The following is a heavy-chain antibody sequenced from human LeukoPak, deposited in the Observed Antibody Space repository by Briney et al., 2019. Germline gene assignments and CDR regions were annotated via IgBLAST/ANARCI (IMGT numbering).Heavy chain of an antibody. J-gene: IGHJ4*02. D-gene: IGHD4-23*01. V-gene: IGHV4-4*07. Sequence: SETLSLTCSVSVGFTTYDYWNWIRQPAGKEPEWFGCINTTGSTNYNPSHKSRLTMSLDKSKNQFSLKVTSMTAADTALYYCARGGGNRHFDSWGQGILVTVSS. CDR1: VGFTTYDY. CDR3: ARGGGNRHFDS. CDR2: INTTGST.